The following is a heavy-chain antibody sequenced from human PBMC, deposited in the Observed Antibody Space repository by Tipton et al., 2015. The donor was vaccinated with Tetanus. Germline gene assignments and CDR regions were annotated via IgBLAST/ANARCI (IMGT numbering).Heavy chain of an antibody. J-gene: IGHJ5*02. D-gene: IGHD4/OR15-4a*01. CDR1: GDSISSSDYY. Sequence: TLSLTCTVSGDSISSSDYYWGWIRQPPGKGLEWIGSIYHTGNTYYNPSLKSRATVSVDTAKNQFSLKLSSVTAADTAVYYCAADIATGANRWFDPWGQGTLVTVSS. CDR3: AADIATGANRWFDP. CDR2: IYHTGNT. V-gene: IGHV4-39*07.